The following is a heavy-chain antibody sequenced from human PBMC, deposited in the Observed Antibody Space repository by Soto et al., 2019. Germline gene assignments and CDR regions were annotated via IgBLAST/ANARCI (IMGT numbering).Heavy chain of an antibody. CDR2: ISDSSATR. Sequence: AQLVESGGGLVQPGGSLRLSCAASGFTFATYSMNWVRQAPGKGLEWVSYISDSSATRYYADSVTGRFTISRDNAKNSLYLQMNSLRDEDSALYDCARASGWYPSDAFEIWGQGTPVTVSS. CDR3: ARASGWYPSDAFEI. CDR1: GFTFATYS. J-gene: IGHJ3*02. D-gene: IGHD6-19*01. V-gene: IGHV3-48*02.